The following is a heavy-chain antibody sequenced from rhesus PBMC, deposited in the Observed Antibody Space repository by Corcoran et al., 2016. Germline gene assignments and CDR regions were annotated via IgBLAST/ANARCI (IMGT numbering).Heavy chain of an antibody. Sequence: QLQLQESGPGLVKPSETLSVTCAVSGGSISSSYWSWIRQAPGKGLEWIGDIYGSGSSTNYNPSLKSRVTLSVDTSKNQLSLKLSSVTTADTAVYYCARGRGNTVLVGDYWGQGVLVTVSS. CDR1: GGSISSSY. CDR3: ARGRGNTVLVGDY. D-gene: IGHD2-21*01. CDR2: IYGSGSST. V-gene: IGHV4-169*01. J-gene: IGHJ4*01.